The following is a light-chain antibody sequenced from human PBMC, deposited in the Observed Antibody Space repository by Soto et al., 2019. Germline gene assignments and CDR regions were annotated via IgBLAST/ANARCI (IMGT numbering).Light chain of an antibody. CDR1: SSDVGGYNY. CDR2: EVS. V-gene: IGLV2-8*01. CDR3: SSYAGSNVV. Sequence: QAVLTQPPSASGSPGQSVTISCTGTSSDVGGYNYVSWYQQHPGKAPKLMIYEVSKRPSGVPDRFSGSKSGNTASLTVSGLXAEDEADYYCSSYAGSNVVFGGGTKLTVL. J-gene: IGLJ2*01.